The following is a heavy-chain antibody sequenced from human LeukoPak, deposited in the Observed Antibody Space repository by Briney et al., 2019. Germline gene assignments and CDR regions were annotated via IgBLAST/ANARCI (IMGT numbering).Heavy chain of an antibody. CDR1: GFTVSTDH. D-gene: IGHD1-26*01. V-gene: IGHV3-53*01. CDR3: ARVWELSFDY. J-gene: IGHJ4*02. CDR2: SYSGGSR. Sequence: PGGSLRLSCAASGFTVSTDHMSWVRQAPGKGLEWVAVSYSGGSRSYAESAEGRFTISRDNSQNTLYLQMNSLRAEDTAVYYCARVWELSFDYWGQGTLVTVSS.